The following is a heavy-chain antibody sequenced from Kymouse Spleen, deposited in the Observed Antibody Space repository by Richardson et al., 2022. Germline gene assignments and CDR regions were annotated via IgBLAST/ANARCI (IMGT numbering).Heavy chain of an antibody. J-gene: IGHJ6*02. Sequence: QVQLQQWGAGLLKPSETLSLTCAVYGGSFSGYYWSWIRQPPGKGLEWIGEINHSGSTNYNPSLKSRVTISVDTSKNQFSLKLSSVTAADTAVYYCARCIAVLYGMDVWGQGTTVTVSS. CDR1: GGSFSGYY. V-gene: IGHV4-34*01. CDR2: INHSGST. CDR3: ARCIAVLYGMDV. D-gene: IGHD6-19*01.